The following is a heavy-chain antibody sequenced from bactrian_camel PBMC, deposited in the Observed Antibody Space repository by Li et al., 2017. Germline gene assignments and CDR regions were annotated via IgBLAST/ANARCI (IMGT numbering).Heavy chain of an antibody. J-gene: IGHJ4*01. V-gene: IGHV3S9*01. D-gene: IGHD7*01. Sequence: HVQLVESGGGSVQAGGSLRLPCAASGYTYNRNCMGWIRQVSGKEREGVASIDSDGETTYTDSVKGRFTISQDKGKNTVYLLMNSLKPDVSGTYYCAYESGTTPDLCRRRGPGGYFGQGTQVTVS. CDR2: IDSDGET. CDR1: GYTYNRNC.